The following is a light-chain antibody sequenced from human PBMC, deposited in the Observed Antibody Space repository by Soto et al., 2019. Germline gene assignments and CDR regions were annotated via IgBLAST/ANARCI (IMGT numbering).Light chain of an antibody. CDR2: KAS. CDR3: QHPWT. J-gene: IGKJ1*01. V-gene: IGKV1-5*03. Sequence: DIQMAQSPSTLSASLGDRVTITCRASQSISSWLAWYQQKPGKAPKLLIYKASSLESGVPSRFSGSGSGTEFTLTISSLQPDDFATYYCQHPWTFGQGTKVDIK. CDR1: QSISSW.